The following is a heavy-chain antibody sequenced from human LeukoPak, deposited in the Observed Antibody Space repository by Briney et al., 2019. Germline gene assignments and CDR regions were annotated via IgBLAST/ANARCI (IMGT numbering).Heavy chain of an antibody. D-gene: IGHD2-2*01. J-gene: IGHJ5*02. Sequence: SQTLSLTCAISGDSVSSNSVTWNWIRQSPSRGLEWLGRTYYRSTWYNDYAVSVRGRITVNPDTSKNQFSLHLDSVTPEDTAVYYCARRLTQYDCFDPWGQGILVTVSS. CDR1: GDSVSSNSVT. V-gene: IGHV6-1*01. CDR3: ARRLTQYDCFDP. CDR2: TYYRSTWYN.